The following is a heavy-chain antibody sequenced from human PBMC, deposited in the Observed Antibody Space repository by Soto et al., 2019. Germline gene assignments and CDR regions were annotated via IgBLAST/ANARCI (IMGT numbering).Heavy chain of an antibody. J-gene: IGHJ6*02. V-gene: IGHV3-33*01. D-gene: IGHD2-15*01. CDR3: ASRRPTLEVYGMDV. Sequence: QVQLVESGGGVVQPGRSLRLSCAASGFTFRSYGMQRVRQAPDKGLEWVAVIWYDGSNKYYADSVKGRFTISRDNSKNTLYLQKNSLRAEDTAVYYCASRRPTLEVYGMDVWGQGTTVTVSS. CDR2: IWYDGSNK. CDR1: GFTFRSYG.